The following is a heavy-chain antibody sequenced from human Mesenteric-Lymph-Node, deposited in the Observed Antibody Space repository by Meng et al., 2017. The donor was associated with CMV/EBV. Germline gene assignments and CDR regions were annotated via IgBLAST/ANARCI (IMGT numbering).Heavy chain of an antibody. D-gene: IGHD2-21*02. V-gene: IGHV3-73*01. CDR2: IRSKANSYAT. CDR1: GFTFSGSA. J-gene: IGHJ4*02. CDR3: AKRVHKMSDGTAAGY. Sequence: ETLSLTCAASGFTFSGSAMHWVRQASGKGLEWVGRIRSKANSYATAYAASVKGRFTISRDDSKNTAYLQMTSLRVEDTAVYYCAKRVHKMSDGTAAGYWGQGTRVTVSS.